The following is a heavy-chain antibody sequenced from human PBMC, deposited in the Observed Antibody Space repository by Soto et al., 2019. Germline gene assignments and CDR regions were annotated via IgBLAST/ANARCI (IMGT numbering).Heavy chain of an antibody. CDR1: GASITTGNYY. CDR3: ARLPWQWEHY. V-gene: IGHV4-39*01. Sequence: SETLSLTCTVSGASITTGNYYWGWIRQPPGKGLQWIGSSSYTGNTYFNPSLRSRVTVSVDTSKNQFSLRLTSVTAEDTAVYYCARLPWQWEHYWGQGIMVTVSS. J-gene: IGHJ4*02. D-gene: IGHD1-26*01. CDR2: SSYTGNT.